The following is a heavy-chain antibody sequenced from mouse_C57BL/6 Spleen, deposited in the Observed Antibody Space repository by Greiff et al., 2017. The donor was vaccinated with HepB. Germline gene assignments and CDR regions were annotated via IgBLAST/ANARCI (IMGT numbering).Heavy chain of an antibody. D-gene: IGHD2-4*01. CDR2: INPSNGGT. J-gene: IGHJ4*01. CDR1: GYTFTSYW. Sequence: QVQLQQPGPELVKPGASVKLSCKASGYTFTSYWMHWVKQRPGQGLEWIGNINPSNGGTNYNEKFKSKATLTVDKSSSTAYMQLSSLTSEDSAVYYCARGFYYDYDEYAMDYWGQGTSVTVSS. CDR3: ARGFYYDYDEYAMDY. V-gene: IGHV1-53*01.